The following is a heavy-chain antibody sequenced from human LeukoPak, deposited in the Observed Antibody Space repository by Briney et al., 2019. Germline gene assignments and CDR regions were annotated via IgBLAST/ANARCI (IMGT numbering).Heavy chain of an antibody. Sequence: GGSLRLSCAASGFTFDDYTLHWVRQAPGKTLEWVSLINWHGTTYYADSVKDRFTISRDNNKNSLSLQMDTLRTEDTAFYYCVKDLSYESSGHVLEDWGQGTLVTVSS. CDR2: INWHGTT. D-gene: IGHD3-22*01. CDR1: GFTFDDYT. V-gene: IGHV3-43*01. J-gene: IGHJ4*02. CDR3: VKDLSYESSGHVLED.